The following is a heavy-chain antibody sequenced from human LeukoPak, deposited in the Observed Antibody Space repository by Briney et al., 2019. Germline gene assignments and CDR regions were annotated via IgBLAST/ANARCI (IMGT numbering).Heavy chain of an antibody. CDR3: ASGRLVTPRGDHAFDI. CDR1: GYSISSYY. J-gene: IGHJ3*02. CDR2: ISYSGST. D-gene: IGHD5-18*01. V-gene: IGHV4-59*01. Sequence: SASVTLTCTASGYSISSYYWRWIRQPPGKGLEWIGYISYSGSTNYHPSLKSRVTISVDTSKNQFSLKLSSVTAADTAVYYCASGRLVTPRGDHAFDIWGQGTMVTVSS.